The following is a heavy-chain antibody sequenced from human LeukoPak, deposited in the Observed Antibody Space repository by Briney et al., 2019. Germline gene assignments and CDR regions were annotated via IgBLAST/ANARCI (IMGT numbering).Heavy chain of an antibody. J-gene: IGHJ4*02. V-gene: IGHV4-38-2*02. CDR3: ARQWLARPVDY. D-gene: IGHD6-19*01. CDR2: IYYSGST. Sequence: SETLSLICTVSGYSISSGYYWGWIRQPPGKGLEWIGSIYYSGSTYYNPSLKSRVTISVDTSKNQFSLKLSSVTAADTAVYYCARQWLARPVDYWGQGTLVTVSS. CDR1: GYSISSGYY.